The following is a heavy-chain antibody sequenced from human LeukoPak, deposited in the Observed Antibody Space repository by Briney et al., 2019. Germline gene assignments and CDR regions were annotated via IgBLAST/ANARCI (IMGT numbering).Heavy chain of an antibody. J-gene: IGHJ6*03. Sequence: GASVKVSCKASGYTFTGYYMHWVRQAPGQGLEWMGRINPNSGGTNYAQKFQGRVTMTRDTSISTAYMELSRLRSDDTAVYYCARGLGYCSSTSCKRYYYYMDVWGKGTTVTVSS. CDR2: INPNSGGT. V-gene: IGHV1-2*06. D-gene: IGHD2-2*01. CDR1: GYTFTGYY. CDR3: ARGLGYCSSTSCKRYYYYMDV.